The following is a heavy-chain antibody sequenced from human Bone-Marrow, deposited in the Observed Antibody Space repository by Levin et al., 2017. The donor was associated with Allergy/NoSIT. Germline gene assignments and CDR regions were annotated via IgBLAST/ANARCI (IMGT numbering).Heavy chain of an antibody. CDR2: IYPHDSET. D-gene: IGHD3/OR15-3a*01. V-gene: IGHV5-51*01. CDR1: GYRFSSYW. CDR3: ARADFWTGYYYNGMDV. Sequence: RGESLKISCKGSGYRFSSYWVGWVRQMPGKGPEWMGIIYPHDSETKYSPSFQGRVTISADRSLNTAYLQWRSLQASDTAIYYCARADFWTGYYYNGMDVWGPGTTVTVSS. J-gene: IGHJ6*02.